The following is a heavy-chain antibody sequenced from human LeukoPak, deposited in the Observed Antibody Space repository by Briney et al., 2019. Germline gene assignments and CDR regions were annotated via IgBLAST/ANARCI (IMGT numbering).Heavy chain of an antibody. J-gene: IGHJ4*02. CDR2: IYHSGST. V-gene: IGHV4-38-2*01. CDR3: ARLSAWWLADY. Sequence: SETLSLTCAVSGYSISSGYYWGWIRQPPGKGLEWIGSIYHSGSTYYNPSLKSRVTISVDTSKNQFSLKLSPVTAADTAVYYCARLSAWWLADYWGQGTLVTVSS. CDR1: GYSISSGYY. D-gene: IGHD2-15*01.